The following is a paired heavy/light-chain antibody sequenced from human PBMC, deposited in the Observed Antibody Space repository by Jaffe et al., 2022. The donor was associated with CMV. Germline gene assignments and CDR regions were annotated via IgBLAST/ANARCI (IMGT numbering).Light chain of an antibody. CDR1: QSVLYSSKNKNY. Sequence: DIVMTQSPDSLAVSLGERATISCWSTQSVLYSSKNKNYLAWYQQKPGQPPKLLIYWASTRESGVPDRFSGSGSGTAFTLTINTLQPEDVAVYYCQQYFTTPPTFGQGTKVEI. CDR3: QQYFTTPPT. J-gene: IGKJ1*01. CDR2: WAS. V-gene: IGKV4-1*01.
Heavy chain of an antibody. D-gene: IGHD6-13*01. CDR3: ARIRSQIPAAGTGYFDD. CDR1: GESFSDFY. Sequence: QVQVQQWGAGLLKPSETLSLTCAVYGESFSDFYWSWIRQSPGKGLEWIGEINHSGSTNYNPSLKSRVTISVDTSRNQFSLRLTSVTAADTAIYYCARIRSQIPAAGTGYFDDWGQGTRVTVSS. J-gene: IGHJ4*02. V-gene: IGHV4-34*01. CDR2: INHSGST.